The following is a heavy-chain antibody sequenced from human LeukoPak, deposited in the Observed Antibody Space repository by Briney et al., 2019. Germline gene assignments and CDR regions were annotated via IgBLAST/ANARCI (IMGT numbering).Heavy chain of an antibody. Sequence: ASVKVSCKASGYTFNGHHIHWVRRAPGQGLEWMGWINPNSGGTNYAQNFQGRVTMTRDTSISTVYMELLRLRSDDTAVYYCARGIYNDYWGQGTLVTVSS. V-gene: IGHV1-2*02. CDR2: INPNSGGT. CDR1: GYTFNGHH. CDR3: ARGIYNDY. J-gene: IGHJ4*02. D-gene: IGHD3-10*01.